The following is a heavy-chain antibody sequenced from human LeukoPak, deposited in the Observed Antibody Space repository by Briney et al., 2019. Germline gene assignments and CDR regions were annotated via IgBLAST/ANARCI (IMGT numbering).Heavy chain of an antibody. CDR1: GYTFTGYY. CDR3: ARAGRSYSSSSSY. D-gene: IGHD6-6*01. V-gene: IGHV1-2*02. J-gene: IGHJ4*02. Sequence: ASVKVSCKASGYTFTGYYMHWVRQAPGQGLEWMGWINPNSGGTNYAQKFQGRVAMTRDTSISTAYMELSRLRSDDTAVYYCARAGRSYSSSSSYWGQGTLVTVSS. CDR2: INPNSGGT.